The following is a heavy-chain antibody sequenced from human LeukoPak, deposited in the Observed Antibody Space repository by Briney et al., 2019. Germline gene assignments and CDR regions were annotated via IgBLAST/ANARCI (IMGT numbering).Heavy chain of an antibody. J-gene: IGHJ4*02. Sequence: GGSLRLSCAASGFTFNTYAMSWVRQAPGRGLEWVSAISDGSDFIYYADSVKGRFTISRDNSKNTLYLQMNSLRAEDTAVYYCAKRLDYWGQGTLVTVSS. D-gene: IGHD6-25*01. CDR2: ISDGSDFI. V-gene: IGHV3-23*01. CDR1: GFTFNTYA. CDR3: AKRLDY.